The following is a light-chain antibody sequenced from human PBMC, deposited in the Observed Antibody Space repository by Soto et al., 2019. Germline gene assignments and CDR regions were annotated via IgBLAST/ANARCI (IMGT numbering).Light chain of an antibody. CDR3: QSYDSSLSGRGGV. Sequence: QSVLTQPPSVSGAPGQRVTISCTGSSSNIGAGYDVHWYQQLPGTAPKLLIYGNSNRPSGVPDRFSGSKSGTSASLAITGLQAEDEADYYCQSYDSSLSGRGGVFGGGTKITV. J-gene: IGLJ2*01. CDR2: GNS. V-gene: IGLV1-40*01. CDR1: SSNIGAGYD.